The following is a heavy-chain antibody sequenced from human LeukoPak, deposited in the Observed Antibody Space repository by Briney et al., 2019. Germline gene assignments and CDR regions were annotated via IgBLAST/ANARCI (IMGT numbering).Heavy chain of an antibody. CDR1: GFTFSNAW. CDR3: AKELTIFGVLDAFYI. CDR2: IKSKTDGGTT. Sequence: PGGSLRLSCAASGFTFSNAWMSWVRQAPGKGLEWVGRIKSKTDGGTTDYAAPVKGRFTISRDDSKNTLYLQMNSLRAEDTAVYYCAKELTIFGVLDAFYIWGQGTMVTVSS. D-gene: IGHD3-3*01. J-gene: IGHJ3*02. V-gene: IGHV3-15*01.